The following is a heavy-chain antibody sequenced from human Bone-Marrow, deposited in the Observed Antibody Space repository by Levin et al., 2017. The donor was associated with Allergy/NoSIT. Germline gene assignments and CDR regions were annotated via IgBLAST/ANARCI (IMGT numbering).Heavy chain of an antibody. CDR2: INPNSGGT. CDR1: GYTFTGYY. CDR3: ARDLEDIVVVPAATGGAFDI. Sequence: GASVKVSCKASGYTFTGYYMHWVRQAPGQGLEWMGWINPNSGGTNYAQKFQGRVTMTRDTSISTAYMELSRLRSDDTAVYYCARDLEDIVVVPAATGGAFDIWGQGTMVTVSS. V-gene: IGHV1-2*02. D-gene: IGHD2-2*01. J-gene: IGHJ3*02.